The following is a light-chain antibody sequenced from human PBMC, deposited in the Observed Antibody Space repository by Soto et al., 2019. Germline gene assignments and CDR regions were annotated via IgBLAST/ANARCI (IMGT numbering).Light chain of an antibody. Sequence: SYELTQPPSVSVSPGQTASITCSGDKLGDKYACWYQQKPGQSPVLVIYQDSKRPSGIPERFSGSNSGNTATLTISGTQAMDEADYYCQAWDSSTGVVGGGTKVTVL. CDR2: QDS. J-gene: IGLJ2*01. CDR1: KLGDKY. V-gene: IGLV3-1*01. CDR3: QAWDSSTGV.